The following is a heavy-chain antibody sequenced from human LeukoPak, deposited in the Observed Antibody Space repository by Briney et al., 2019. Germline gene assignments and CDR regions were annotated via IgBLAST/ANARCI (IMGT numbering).Heavy chain of an antibody. D-gene: IGHD5-18*01. V-gene: IGHV1-69*06. CDR2: ITPIFGTA. CDR1: GGTFSNYG. J-gene: IGHJ4*02. CDR3: ARASSDDTAMATPFAY. Sequence: SVKVSCKASGGTFSNYGINWVRQAPGQGLEWMGGITPIFGTANYVQKFQGRVTITADKSTSTAYMELSRLRSEDTATCYCARASSDDTAMATPFAYWGQGTLVIVSS.